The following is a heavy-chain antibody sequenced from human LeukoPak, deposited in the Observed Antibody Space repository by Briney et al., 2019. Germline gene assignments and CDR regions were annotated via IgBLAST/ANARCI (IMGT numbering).Heavy chain of an antibody. CDR2: TYYSGST. Sequence: PSETLSLTCTVSGDFINSALYFWTWIRQHPGEGLEWIGYTYYSGSTHYNPSLKSRVIISVDTPKNQFSLKLSSVTAADTAVYYCARAYCTSTRCPFDSWGQGTLVTVSS. CDR1: GDFINSALYF. J-gene: IGHJ4*02. D-gene: IGHD2-2*01. CDR3: ARAYCTSTRCPFDS. V-gene: IGHV4-31*03.